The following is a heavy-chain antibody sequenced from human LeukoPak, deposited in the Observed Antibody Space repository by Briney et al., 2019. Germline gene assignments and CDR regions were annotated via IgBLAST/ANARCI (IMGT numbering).Heavy chain of an antibody. CDR3: TTYSAEYCSSTSCSNAFDI. J-gene: IGHJ3*02. D-gene: IGHD2-2*01. CDR1: GYTFTGYY. Sequence: ASVKVSCKASGYTFTGYYMHWVRQAPGQGLEWMGWINPNSGGTNYAQKFQGWVTMTRDTSISTAYMELSRLRSDDTAVYYCTTYSAEYCSSTSCSNAFDIWGQGTMVTVSS. V-gene: IGHV1-2*04. CDR2: INPNSGGT.